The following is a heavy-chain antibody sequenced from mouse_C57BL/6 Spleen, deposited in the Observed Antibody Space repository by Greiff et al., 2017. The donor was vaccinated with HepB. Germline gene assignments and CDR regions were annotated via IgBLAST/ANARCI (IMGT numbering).Heavy chain of an antibody. D-gene: IGHD1-1*01. CDR1: GFTFSSYG. V-gene: IGHV5-6*01. J-gene: IGHJ1*03. CDR3: ARHDVITTVVEGYWYFDV. Sequence: EVHLVESGGDLVKPGGSLKLSCAASGFTFSSYGMSWVRQTPDKRLEWVATISSGGSYTYYPDSVKGRFTISRDNAKRTLYLQMSSLKSEDTAMYYCARHDVITTVVEGYWYFDVWGTGTTVTVSS. CDR2: ISSGGSYT.